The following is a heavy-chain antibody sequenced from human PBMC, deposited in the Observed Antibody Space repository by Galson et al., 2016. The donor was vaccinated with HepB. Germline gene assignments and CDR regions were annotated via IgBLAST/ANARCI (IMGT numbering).Heavy chain of an antibody. V-gene: IGHV3-30*04. J-gene: IGHJ4*02. D-gene: IGHD6-25*01. CDR2: ISYDGSKQ. CDR1: GFTPGFTFSHEA. CDR3: AREAADDFDTSGYFDY. Sequence: SLRLSCAASGFTPGFTFSHEAMHWVRQAPGKGLGWLAVISYDGSKQYYADSVKGRFTISRDNSKSTLFLQMNGLRVDDTALYYCAREAADDFDTSGYFDYWGQGTLVTVSS.